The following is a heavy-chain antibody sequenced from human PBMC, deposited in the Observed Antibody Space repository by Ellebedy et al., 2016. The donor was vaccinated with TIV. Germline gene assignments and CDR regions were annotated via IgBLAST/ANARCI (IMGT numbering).Heavy chain of an antibody. V-gene: IGHV1-69*05. CDR3: ARGTMGAASGFDF. Sequence: ASVKVSCKAFGGTFSTYALNWVRQAPGQGLEWIGAFLPMFGTATSAQKFQGRVTLTTDTSTATSYIQLRRLRTDDTAVYYCARGTMGAASGFDFWGQGTLVTVSS. CDR1: GGTFSTYA. D-gene: IGHD2-15*01. J-gene: IGHJ4*02. CDR2: FLPMFGTA.